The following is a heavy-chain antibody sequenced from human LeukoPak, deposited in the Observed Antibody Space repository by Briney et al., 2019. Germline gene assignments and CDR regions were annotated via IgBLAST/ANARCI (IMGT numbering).Heavy chain of an antibody. CDR2: IGRSGGST. CDR3: ARDSRRILPSD. V-gene: IGHV3-23*01. J-gene: IGHJ4*02. Sequence: GGSLRLSCAASGFTLSTYAMSWVRQAPGKGLEWVSAIGRSGGSTYYADSVKGRFTISRDNSKNTLYLQMNSLRAEDTAVYYCARDSRRILPSDWGQGTLVTVSS. D-gene: IGHD2-15*01. CDR1: GFTLSTYA.